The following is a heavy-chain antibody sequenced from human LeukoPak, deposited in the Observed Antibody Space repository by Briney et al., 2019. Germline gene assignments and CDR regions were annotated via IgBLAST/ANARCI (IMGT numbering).Heavy chain of an antibody. V-gene: IGHV4-61*02. CDR2: FLTTEST. J-gene: IGHJ5*02. CDR1: GDSISSDNYS. D-gene: IGHD1-20*01. Sequence: PSQTLSLTCTVSGDSISSDNYSWTWIRQPAGKGLEWIGRFLTTESTNYNPSLKSRVTISADMSRNQFSLELRSVTAADTAVYYCARHSNWNGGVDWFDPWGQGTQVTVSS. CDR3: ARHSNWNGGVDWFDP.